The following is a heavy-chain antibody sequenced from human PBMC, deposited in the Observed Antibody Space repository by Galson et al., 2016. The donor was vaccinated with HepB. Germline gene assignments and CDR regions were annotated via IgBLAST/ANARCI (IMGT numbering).Heavy chain of an antibody. D-gene: IGHD6-13*01. Sequence: SLRLSCAASGFSLTSYTMHWVRQAPGKGLDWVAFISSDGSNKDYAESVKGRLTVSRDNSKNTLNLQMNSLRLEDTAVYYCARGRGLVPDYWGQGTLAIVSS. V-gene: IGHV3-30-3*01. CDR2: ISSDGSNK. CDR3: ARGRGLVPDY. J-gene: IGHJ4*02. CDR1: GFSLTSYT.